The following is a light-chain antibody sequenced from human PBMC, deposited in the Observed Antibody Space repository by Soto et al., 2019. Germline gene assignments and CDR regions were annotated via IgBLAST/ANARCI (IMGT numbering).Light chain of an antibody. CDR1: SSDVGGYNY. Sequence: QSALTQPPSASGSPGQSVTISCTGTSSDVGGYNYVSWYQQHPGKAPKLMISEVSKRPSGVPDRFSGSKSGNTASLTVSGLQAEDEDAYYCSSFAGNNNLVFGGGTKLTVL. CDR3: SSFAGNNNLV. CDR2: EVS. J-gene: IGLJ2*01. V-gene: IGLV2-8*01.